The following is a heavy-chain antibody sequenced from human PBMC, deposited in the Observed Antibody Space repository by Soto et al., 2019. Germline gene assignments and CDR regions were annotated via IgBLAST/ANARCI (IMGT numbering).Heavy chain of an antibody. CDR1: GGTFSSYA. CDR2: IIPIFGTA. CDR3: ASRFGVDGTYYYYDMDV. Sequence: GASVKVSCKASGGTFSSYAISWVRQAPGQGLEWMGGIIPIFGTANYAQKFQGRVTITADESTSTAYMELRTLRSEDTAVYYCASRFGVDGTYYYYDMDVVGQGTTV. J-gene: IGHJ6*02. V-gene: IGHV1-69*13. D-gene: IGHD3-3*01.